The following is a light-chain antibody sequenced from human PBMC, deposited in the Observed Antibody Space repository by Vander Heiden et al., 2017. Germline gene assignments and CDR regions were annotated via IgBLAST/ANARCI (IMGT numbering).Light chain of an antibody. CDR3: QQLNSYPLT. CDR2: AAS. CDR1: QGISSY. J-gene: IGKJ4*01. V-gene: IGKV1-9*01. Sequence: DIKLNQTPSFLSASVGDRVTITCRASQGISSYLGWYQQKPGKAPKILIYAASTLQSGVPSRFSGSGSGTEFTLTISSLQPEDFATYYCQQLNSYPLTFGRGTKVEIK.